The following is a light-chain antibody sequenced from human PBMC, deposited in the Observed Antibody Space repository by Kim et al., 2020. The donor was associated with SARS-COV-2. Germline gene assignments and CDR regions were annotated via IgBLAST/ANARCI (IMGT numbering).Light chain of an antibody. J-gene: IGKJ4*01. CDR3: QQRRSWPLT. CDR2: DTA. Sequence: LSPGERATLSCRASQSVSSYLAWDQQRTGQPPRLLIFDTANRATGIPARFSGSGSGTDFTLTISSLESEDFAVYYCQQRRSWPLTFGGGTKVDIK. CDR1: QSVSSY. V-gene: IGKV3-11*01.